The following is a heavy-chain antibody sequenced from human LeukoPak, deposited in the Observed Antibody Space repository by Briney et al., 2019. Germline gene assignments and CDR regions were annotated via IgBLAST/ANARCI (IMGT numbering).Heavy chain of an antibody. D-gene: IGHD3-22*01. J-gene: IGHJ4*02. V-gene: IGHV4-59*01. CDR1: GGSISSYY. CDR3: ARESSGPTDGNYFDY. Sequence: SETLSLTCTVSGGSISSYYWSWIRQPPGKGLEWIGYIYYSGSTNYNPSLKSRVTISVDTSKNQFSLKLSSVTAADTAVYYCARESSGPTDGNYFDYWGQGTLVTVSS. CDR2: IYYSGST.